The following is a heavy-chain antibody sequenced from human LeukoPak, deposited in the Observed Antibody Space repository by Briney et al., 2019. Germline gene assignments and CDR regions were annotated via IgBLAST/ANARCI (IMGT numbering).Heavy chain of an antibody. CDR1: GFTFSNYD. D-gene: IGHD6-19*01. CDR3: TKRLVRHFDY. V-gene: IGHV3-23*01. Sequence: GGSLRLSCAASGFTFSNYDMNWVRQAPGKGLEGVSTISASDDSTYYADSVKGRFTISRDKSTNTLYLQMNSLRAEDTAVYYCTKRLVRHFDYWGQGTLVTVSS. CDR2: ISASDDST. J-gene: IGHJ4*02.